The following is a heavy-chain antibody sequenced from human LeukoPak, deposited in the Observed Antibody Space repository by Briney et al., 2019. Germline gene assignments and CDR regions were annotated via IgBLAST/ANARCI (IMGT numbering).Heavy chain of an antibody. Sequence: ASVKISRKASEYTFTSYDINWVRQATGQGLEWMGWMNPNSGNTGYAQKFQGRVTMTRNTSISTAYMELSSLRSEDTAVYYCARILRYFDWLLGDYYGMDVWGQGTTVTVSS. D-gene: IGHD3-9*01. CDR2: MNPNSGNT. J-gene: IGHJ6*02. V-gene: IGHV1-8*01. CDR1: EYTFTSYD. CDR3: ARILRYFDWLLGDYYGMDV.